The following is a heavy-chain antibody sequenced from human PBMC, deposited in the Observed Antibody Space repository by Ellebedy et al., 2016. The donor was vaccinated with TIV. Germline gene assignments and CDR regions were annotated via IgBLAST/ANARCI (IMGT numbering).Heavy chain of an antibody. J-gene: IGHJ5*02. Sequence: GESLKISCAASGISLRSYAISWVRQTPGKGLEWVSTLGGSGGTTYYGDSVKGRFTISRATSRNTLYLQMSSLRAEDTAVYYCAKIPVAYNWNDADDHWGQGTLVTVSS. V-gene: IGHV3-23*01. CDR3: AKIPVAYNWNDADDH. CDR1: GISLRSYA. D-gene: IGHD1-20*01. CDR2: LGGSGGTT.